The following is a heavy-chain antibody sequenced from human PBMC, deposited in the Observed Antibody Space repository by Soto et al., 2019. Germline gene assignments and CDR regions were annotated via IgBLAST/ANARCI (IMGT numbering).Heavy chain of an antibody. CDR2: MEPSTGRT. CDR3: ARGVSAGVDY. Sequence: ASVKVSCKASGYSFTSLDINWVRQTAGQGLEWMGWMEPSTGRTGYSQKFQGRVTITRDTSINTAYMELTTLTSDDTAFYYCARGVSAGVDYWGQGTLVPV. J-gene: IGHJ4*02. CDR1: GYSFTSLD. D-gene: IGHD1-26*01. V-gene: IGHV1-8*01.